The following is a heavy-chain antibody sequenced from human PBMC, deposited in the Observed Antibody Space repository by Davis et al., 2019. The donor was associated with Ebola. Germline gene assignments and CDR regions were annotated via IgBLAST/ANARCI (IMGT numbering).Heavy chain of an antibody. D-gene: IGHD6-19*01. CDR3: ARESSGWTENY. Sequence: GESLKISCAASGFTFSSYWMHWVRQAPGKGLVWVSRINSDGSSTSYADSVKGRFTISRDNAKNSLYLEMNSLRDEDTAVYYCARESSGWTENYWGQGTLVTVSS. V-gene: IGHV3-74*01. J-gene: IGHJ4*02. CDR1: GFTFSSYW. CDR2: INSDGSST.